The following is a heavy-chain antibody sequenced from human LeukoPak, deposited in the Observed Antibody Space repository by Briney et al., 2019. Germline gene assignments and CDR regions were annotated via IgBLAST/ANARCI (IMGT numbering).Heavy chain of an antibody. CDR3: ARVDGIAGDY. D-gene: IGHD1-14*01. Sequence: GASVKLCFKASGYTFTIYGISWGRQAPGQGLEWMGWISAYNGDTNYAQKLQGRVTMTTDTSTSTAYMELRSLRSDDTAVYYCARVDGIAGDYWGQGTLVTVSS. CDR1: GYTFTIYG. V-gene: IGHV1-18*04. J-gene: IGHJ4*02. CDR2: ISAYNGDT.